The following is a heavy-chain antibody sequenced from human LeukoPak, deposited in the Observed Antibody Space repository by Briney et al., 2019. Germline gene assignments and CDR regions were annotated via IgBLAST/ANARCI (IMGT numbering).Heavy chain of an antibody. CDR2: IYYSGNT. CDR1: GGSNSGYY. J-gene: IGHJ4*02. V-gene: IGHV4-59*01. CDR3: ARGKWELDY. Sequence: PSETLSLTCTVSGGSNSGYYWTWIRQPPGKGLEWIGNIYYSGNTNYNPSLKSRATISVDTSKNQFSLKLSSVTAADTAVYFCARGKWELDYWGQGTLVTVSS. D-gene: IGHD1-26*01.